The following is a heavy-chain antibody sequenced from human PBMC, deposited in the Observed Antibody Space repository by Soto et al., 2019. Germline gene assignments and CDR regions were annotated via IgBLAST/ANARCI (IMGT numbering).Heavy chain of an antibody. CDR3: ARDPVSEWLAPRWFDP. D-gene: IGHD6-19*01. J-gene: IGHJ5*02. V-gene: IGHV1-18*01. Sequence: QVQLVQSGAEVKKPGASVKVSCKASGYTFTSYGISWGRQAPGQGLEWMGWISAYNGNKNNAQKLQGRVTMTTDTSTSTAYMGLGGLGSDDTAVYYCARDPVSEWLAPRWFDPWGQGTLVTVSS. CDR1: GYTFTSYG. CDR2: ISAYNGNK.